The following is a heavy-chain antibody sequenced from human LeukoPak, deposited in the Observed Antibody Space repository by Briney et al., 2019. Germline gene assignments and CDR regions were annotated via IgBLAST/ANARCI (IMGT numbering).Heavy chain of an antibody. J-gene: IGHJ3*02. V-gene: IGHV3-30-3*01. CDR1: GFTFSSYA. D-gene: IGHD3-3*01. Sequence: GGSLRLSCAASGFTFSSYAMHWVRQAPGKGLEWVAVISYDGSNKYYADSVKGRFTISRDNSKNTLYLQMNSLRAEDTAVYYCARVRVPASELFFGVAYDAFDIWGQGTMVTVSS. CDR3: ARVRVPASELFFGVAYDAFDI. CDR2: ISYDGSNK.